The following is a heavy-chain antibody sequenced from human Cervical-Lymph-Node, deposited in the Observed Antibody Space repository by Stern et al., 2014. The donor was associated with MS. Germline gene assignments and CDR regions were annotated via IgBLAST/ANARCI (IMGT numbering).Heavy chain of an antibody. D-gene: IGHD3-22*01. Sequence: VQLGQSGPEVKKPGASVKVSCKASGYTFSSYGITWVRPAPGQGLEWMGWVSAYNGNRNSAQKFQGRVTVTTDTFTDTAYMELRSLRSDDTAVYYCARDAPDSSAWLDYWGQGTLVTVSS. CDR3: ARDAPDSSAWLDY. J-gene: IGHJ4*02. V-gene: IGHV1-18*01. CDR1: GYTFSSYG. CDR2: VSAYNGNR.